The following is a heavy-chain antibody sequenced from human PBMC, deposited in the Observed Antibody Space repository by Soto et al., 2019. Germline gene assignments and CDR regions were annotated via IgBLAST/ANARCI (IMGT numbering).Heavy chain of an antibody. J-gene: IGHJ6*02. CDR1: GFTFSSYE. CDR2: ISSSGSTI. V-gene: IGHV3-48*03. Sequence: PGGSLRLSCAASGFTFSSYEMNWFRQAPGKGLEWVSYISSSGSTIYYADSVKGRFTISRDNAKNSLYLQMNSLRAEDTAVYYCATGLRGVTYYGMDVWGQGTTVTVSS. CDR3: ATGLRGVTYYGMDV. D-gene: IGHD3-10*01.